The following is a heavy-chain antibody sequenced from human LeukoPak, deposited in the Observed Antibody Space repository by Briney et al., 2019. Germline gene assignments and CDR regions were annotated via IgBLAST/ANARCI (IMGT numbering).Heavy chain of an antibody. V-gene: IGHV4-39*01. Sequence: SETLSLTCTVSGGSISSSSYYWGWIRQPPGKGPEWIGSIYYSGSTYYNPSLKSRVTISVDTSKNQFSLKLSSVTAADTAVYYCARGYCSSTSCYGVTYYFDYWGQGTLVTVSS. D-gene: IGHD2-2*01. CDR3: ARGYCSSTSCYGVTYYFDY. J-gene: IGHJ4*02. CDR1: GGSISSSSYY. CDR2: IYYSGST.